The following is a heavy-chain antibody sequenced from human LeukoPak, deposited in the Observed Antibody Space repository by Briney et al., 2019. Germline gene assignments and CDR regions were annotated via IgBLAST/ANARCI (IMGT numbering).Heavy chain of an antibody. CDR3: AKLSGTDYEAGAFDI. J-gene: IGHJ3*02. Sequence: GRSLRLSSAASGFTSSTYWMHWVRQAPRKGLVWVSRINSDGSSTSYTDSVKGRFTISRDNAKNTPYLQMNSLRAEDTAVYYCAKLSGTDYEAGAFDIWGQGTMVTVSS. CDR2: INSDGSST. CDR1: GFTSSTYW. D-gene: IGHD1-26*01. V-gene: IGHV3-74*01.